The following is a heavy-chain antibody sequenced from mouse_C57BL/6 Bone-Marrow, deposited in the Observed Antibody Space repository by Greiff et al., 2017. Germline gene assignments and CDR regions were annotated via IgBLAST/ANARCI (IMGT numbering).Heavy chain of an antibody. CDR2: IDPENGDT. CDR1: GFNIKDDY. D-gene: IGHD2-2*01. Sequence: VQLQQSGAELVRPGASVKLSCTASGFNIKDDYMHWVKQRPEQGLEWIGWIDPENGDTEYASRFQGKATITADTSSNPAYLQLSSLTSEDTAVYYCTTVSMVTTGAWFAYWGQGTLVTVSA. V-gene: IGHV14-4*01. J-gene: IGHJ3*01. CDR3: TTVSMVTTGAWFAY.